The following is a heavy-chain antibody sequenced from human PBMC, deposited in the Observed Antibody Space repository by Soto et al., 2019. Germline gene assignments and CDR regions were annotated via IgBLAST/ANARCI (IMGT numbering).Heavy chain of an antibody. Sequence: QVQLVQSGAEVKKPGSSVKVSCKASGGTFSSYAISWVRQAPGQGLEWMGGIIPIFGTANYAQKFQGRVTITADKSTRTAYMELSSLRSEDTAVYYCARDYDFWSGYYPPIGYYDMDVWGQGTTVTVSS. D-gene: IGHD3-3*01. J-gene: IGHJ6*02. V-gene: IGHV1-69*06. CDR1: GGTFSSYA. CDR3: ARDYDFWSGYYPPIGYYDMDV. CDR2: IIPIFGTA.